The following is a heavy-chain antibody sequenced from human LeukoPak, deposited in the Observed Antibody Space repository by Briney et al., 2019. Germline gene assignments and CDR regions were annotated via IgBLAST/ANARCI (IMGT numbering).Heavy chain of an antibody. Sequence: ASVKVSCKASGYTFTGYYMHWVRQAPGQGLEWMGWINPNSGGTNFAQRFQGRVTMTRGTSISTAYMELSRLRSDDTAVYYCARARIVGATYMDYWGQGTLVTVSS. J-gene: IGHJ4*02. CDR1: GYTFTGYY. CDR2: INPNSGGT. CDR3: ARARIVGATYMDY. V-gene: IGHV1-2*02. D-gene: IGHD1-26*01.